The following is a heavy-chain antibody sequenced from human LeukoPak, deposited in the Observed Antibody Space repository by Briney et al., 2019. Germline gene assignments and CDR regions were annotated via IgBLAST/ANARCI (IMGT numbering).Heavy chain of an antibody. V-gene: IGHV3-23*01. CDR1: GFTFSSYA. CDR3: AKGSYYDSSGSFYFDY. J-gene: IGHJ4*02. Sequence: PGGSLRLSCAASGFTFSSYAISWVRQAPGKGLEWVSGISGSGDNTYYADSVKGRFTIYRDNSKNTLYVQVNSLGTEDTAAYYCAKGSYYDSSGSFYFDYWGQGTLVTVSS. CDR2: ISGSGDNT. D-gene: IGHD3-22*01.